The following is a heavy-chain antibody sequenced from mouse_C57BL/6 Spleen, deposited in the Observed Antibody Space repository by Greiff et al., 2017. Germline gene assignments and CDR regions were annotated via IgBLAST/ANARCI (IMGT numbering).Heavy chain of an antibody. V-gene: IGHV14-1*01. CDR3: TTSPGGYAMDY. CDR1: GFNIKDYY. CDR2: IDPEDGDT. J-gene: IGHJ4*01. Sequence: VQLQQSGAELVRPGASVKLSFTASGFNIKDYYLHWVKQRPEQGLEWIGRIDPEDGDTESAPKFQGKSTMTADTSSNTAYLQLSSLTSEDTAVYYCTTSPGGYAMDYWGQGTSVTVSS.